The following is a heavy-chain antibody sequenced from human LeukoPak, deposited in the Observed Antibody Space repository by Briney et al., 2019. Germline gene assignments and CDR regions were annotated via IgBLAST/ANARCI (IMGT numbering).Heavy chain of an antibody. Sequence: PGGSLRLSCAASGFIFSGSAMHWVRQASGKGLEWVGRIRSKANTYATAYAASVKGRFTISRDDSKNTAYLQMNSLTTDDTAVYYCARHDSTSWEYYMDVWGKGTTVTVSS. CDR2: IRSKANTYAT. V-gene: IGHV3-73*01. J-gene: IGHJ6*03. CDR1: GFIFSGSA. D-gene: IGHD2-2*01. CDR3: ARHDSTSWEYYMDV.